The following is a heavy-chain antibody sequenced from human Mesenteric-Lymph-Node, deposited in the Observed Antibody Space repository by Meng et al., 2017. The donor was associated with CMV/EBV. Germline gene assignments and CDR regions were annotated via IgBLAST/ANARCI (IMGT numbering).Heavy chain of an antibody. CDR1: GGSISSGGYY. D-gene: IGHD2-15*01. V-gene: IGHV4-31*03. J-gene: IGHJ4*02. CDR3: ARGDCSGGSCYVDY. CDR2: IYYSGST. Sequence: SETLSLTCTVSGGSISSGGYYWSWIRQHPGKGLEWIGYIYYSGSTYYNPSLKSRVTISVDTSKNQFSLKLSSVTAADTAVYYCARGDCSGGSCYVDYWGQGTLVTVSS.